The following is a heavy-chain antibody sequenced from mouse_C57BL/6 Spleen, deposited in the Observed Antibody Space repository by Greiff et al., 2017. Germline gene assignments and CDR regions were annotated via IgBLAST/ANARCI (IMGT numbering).Heavy chain of an antibody. Sequence: QVQLQQPGTELVKPGASVKLSCKASGYTFTRYWMHWVKQRPGQGLEWIGNINPSNGGTNYNEKFKSKATLTVDKSSSTAYMQLSSLTSEDSAVYYCATSSPYYGRSDDYWGQGTTLTVSS. D-gene: IGHD1-1*01. CDR1: GYTFTRYW. J-gene: IGHJ2*01. CDR2: INPSNGGT. V-gene: IGHV1-53*01. CDR3: ATSSPYYGRSDDY.